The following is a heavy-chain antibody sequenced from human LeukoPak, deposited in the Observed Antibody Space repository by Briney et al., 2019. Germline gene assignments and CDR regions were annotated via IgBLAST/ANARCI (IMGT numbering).Heavy chain of an antibody. CDR2: VSYDGNSK. CDR3: ARERCGGGSCDIFEY. CDR1: GFTFSSFG. V-gene: IGHV3-30*03. J-gene: IGHJ4*02. Sequence: GGSLRLSCAASGFTFSSFGMHWVRQSPDKGLESVAVVSYDGNSKFYADSVRGRFTISRDSSTSTMYLQMNSLRPEDTAVYYCARERCGGGSCDIFEYWGQGTLVTVSS. D-gene: IGHD2-15*01.